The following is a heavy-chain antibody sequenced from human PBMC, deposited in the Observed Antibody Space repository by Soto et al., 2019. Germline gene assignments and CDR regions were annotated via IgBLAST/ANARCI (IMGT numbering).Heavy chain of an antibody. CDR2: ISYSGST. V-gene: IGHV4-39*07. CDR3: ARDSLDLYGSGSYYNVDYYYGMDV. CDR1: GGSITSTSYY. J-gene: IGHJ6*02. D-gene: IGHD3-10*01. Sequence: PSETLSLTCTVSGGSITSTSYYWGWIRQPPGKGLEWVGSISYSGSTYYNPSLKSRVTISVDTSKNQFSLKLSSVTAADTSVYYCARDSLDLYGSGSYYNVDYYYGMDVWGQGTTVTVSS.